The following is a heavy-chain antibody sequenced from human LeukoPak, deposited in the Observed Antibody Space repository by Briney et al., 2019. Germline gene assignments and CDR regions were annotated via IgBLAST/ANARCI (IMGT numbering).Heavy chain of an antibody. V-gene: IGHV3-33*01. J-gene: IGHJ4*02. CDR1: GFTFSSFG. D-gene: IGHD2-15*01. Sequence: GRSLRLSCAASGFTFSSFGMHWVRQAPGKGLEWVAVIWYDGSNKYYADSVKGRFTISRDNSKNTLYLQMNSLRAEDTAVYYCARELPPVVTYYFDYWGQGTLVTVSS. CDR3: ARELPPVVTYYFDY. CDR2: IWYDGSNK.